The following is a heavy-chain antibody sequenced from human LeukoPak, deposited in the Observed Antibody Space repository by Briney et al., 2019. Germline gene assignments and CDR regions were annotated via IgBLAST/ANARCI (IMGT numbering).Heavy chain of an antibody. CDR3: ARSGSSWSLIIDY. J-gene: IGHJ4*02. V-gene: IGHV1-2*02. CDR1: GYTFTGYY. CDR2: INPNSGGT. Sequence: GASVKVSCKASGYTFTGYYMHWVGQAPGQGLEWMGWINPNSGGTNYAQKFQGRVTMTRDKSISTAYMELSRLRSDDTAVYYCARSGSSWSLIIDYWGQGTLVTVSS. D-gene: IGHD6-13*01.